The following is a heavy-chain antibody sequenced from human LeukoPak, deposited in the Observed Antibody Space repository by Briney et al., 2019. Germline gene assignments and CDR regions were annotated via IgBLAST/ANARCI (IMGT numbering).Heavy chain of an antibody. V-gene: IGHV3-74*01. CDR2: IKSDGSST. Sequence: GGSLRLSCAASRFIFSRYWMHWVRQAPGKGLVWVSRIKSDGSSTNYADSVKGRFTISRDNAQNTMYLQMHSLGAEDTAVYYCAKGQMSCDYWGQGTLVTVSS. CDR1: RFIFSRYW. J-gene: IGHJ4*02. CDR3: AKGQMSCDY. D-gene: IGHD5-24*01.